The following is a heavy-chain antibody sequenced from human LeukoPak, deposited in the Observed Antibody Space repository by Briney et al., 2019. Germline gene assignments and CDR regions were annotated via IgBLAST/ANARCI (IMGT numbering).Heavy chain of an antibody. CDR3: ARDPRPGRPQLEHRDAFDI. CDR1: GFTFSDYY. V-gene: IGHV3-7*01. J-gene: IGHJ3*02. Sequence: GGSLRLSCAASGFTFSDYYMSWIRQAPGKGLEWVANIKQDGSEKHYVDSVKGRFTISRGNAKNSLYLQMNSLRAEDTAVYYCARDPRPGRPQLEHRDAFDIWGQGTMVTVSS. CDR2: IKQDGSEK. D-gene: IGHD1-1*01.